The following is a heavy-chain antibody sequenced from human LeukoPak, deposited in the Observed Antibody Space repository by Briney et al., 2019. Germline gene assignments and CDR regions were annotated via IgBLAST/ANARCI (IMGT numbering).Heavy chain of an antibody. J-gene: IGHJ4*02. CDR1: GFTFSSYG. Sequence: GGSLRLSCAASGFTFSSYGMHWVRQAPGKGLEWVAVISYDGSNKYYADSVKGRFTISRDNSKNTLYLQMNSLRAEDTAVHYCARDGGAGSYYFDYWGQGTLVTVSS. D-gene: IGHD6-19*01. CDR3: ARDGGAGSYYFDY. CDR2: ISYDGSNK. V-gene: IGHV3-30*03.